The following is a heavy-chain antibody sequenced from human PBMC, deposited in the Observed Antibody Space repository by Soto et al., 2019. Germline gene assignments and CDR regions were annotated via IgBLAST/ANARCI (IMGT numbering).Heavy chain of an antibody. CDR1: LFTFSGST. D-gene: IGHD4-17*01. V-gene: IGHV3-73*01. CDR3: TRRGDYGDYRVEPSYYYYYYGMDV. CDR2: IISKANSYAT. Sequence: PVWSLRLSCSSSLFTFSGSTIHLVLNTSFKLLEFFCLIISKANSYATVYAASVKGRFTISRDDSKNTAYLQMNSLKTEDPAVYYCTRRGDYGDYRVEPSYYYYYYGMDVWGQGTTVTVSS. J-gene: IGHJ6*02.